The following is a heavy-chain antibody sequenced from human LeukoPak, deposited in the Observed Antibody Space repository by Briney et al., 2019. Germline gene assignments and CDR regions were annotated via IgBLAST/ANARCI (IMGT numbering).Heavy chain of an antibody. CDR3: AKNYCLLGY. V-gene: IGHV3-23*01. CDR2: IGGSGGAI. D-gene: IGHD3-10*01. CDR1: GFTFSRYA. Sequence: HSGGSLRLSCGASGFTFSRYAMSWVRQAPGKGLQWVSEIGGSGGAIYYADSVKGRFTISRDNAKNSLYLQMNSLRAEDTAVYYCAKNYCLLGYWGQGTLVTVSS. J-gene: IGHJ4*02.